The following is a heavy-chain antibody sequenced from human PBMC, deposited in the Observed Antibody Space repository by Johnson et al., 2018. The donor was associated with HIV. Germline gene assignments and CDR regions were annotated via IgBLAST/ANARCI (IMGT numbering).Heavy chain of an antibody. D-gene: IGHD3-3*01. Sequence: VQLVESGGGLIQPGGSLRLSCAASGFTVSSNYMSWVRQAPGKGLEWVSVIHSGGSTYYADSVKGRFTISRYNSKNTLSLQMNSLRAEDTAVYYCARLGVVLFDDAFDIWGQGTMDTVSS. CDR3: ARLGVVLFDDAFDI. J-gene: IGHJ3*02. CDR1: GFTVSSNY. V-gene: IGHV3-53*01. CDR2: IHSGGST.